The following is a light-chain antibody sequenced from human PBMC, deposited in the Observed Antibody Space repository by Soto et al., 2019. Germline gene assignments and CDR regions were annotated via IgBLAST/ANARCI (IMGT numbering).Light chain of an antibody. Sequence: QSVLTQPPSVSGAPGQRVTISCTGSSSNIGAGYDVHWYQQLPGTAPKLLIYGNSNRPSGVPDRFSGSKSGTSASLAITGLQAEDEADYYCQSYDSSLSYVFGPGTKLTV. CDR1: SSNIGAGYD. V-gene: IGLV1-40*01. CDR3: QSYDSSLSYV. CDR2: GNS. J-gene: IGLJ1*01.